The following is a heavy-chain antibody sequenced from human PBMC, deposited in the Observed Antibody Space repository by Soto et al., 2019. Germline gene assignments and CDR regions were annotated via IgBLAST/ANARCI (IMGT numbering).Heavy chain of an antibody. CDR1: GCTFSSYA. J-gene: IGHJ4*02. CDR3: ATVPYYRIAAARGFDY. D-gene: IGHD6-13*01. Sequence: HPWGSLRLSCAASGCTFSSYAMSWVRQSPGKGLEWVSAISGSGGSTYYADSVKGRFTISRDNSKNTLYLQMNSLSVADTAVYYCATVPYYRIAAARGFDYWGQGTLVTVSS. V-gene: IGHV3-23*01. CDR2: ISGSGGST.